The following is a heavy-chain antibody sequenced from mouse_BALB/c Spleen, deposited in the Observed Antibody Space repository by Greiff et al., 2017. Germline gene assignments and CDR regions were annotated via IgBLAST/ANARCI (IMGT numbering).Heavy chain of an antibody. J-gene: IGHJ3*01. Sequence: EVQVVESGGGLVQPGGSRKLSCAASGFTFSSFGMHWVRQAPEKGLEWVAYISSGSSTIYYADTVKGRFTLSRDNPKNTLFLQMTSLRSEDTAMYYCARDEYDGGGFAYWGQGTLVTVSA. CDR3: ARDEYDGGGFAY. D-gene: IGHD2-4*01. V-gene: IGHV5-17*02. CDR2: ISSGSSTI. CDR1: GFTFSSFG.